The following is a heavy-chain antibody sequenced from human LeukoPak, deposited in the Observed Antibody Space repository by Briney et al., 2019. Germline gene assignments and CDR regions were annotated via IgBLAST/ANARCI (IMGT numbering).Heavy chain of an antibody. CDR1: GYSISSGYY. CDR2: IYHSGST. Sequence: SETLSLTCAVSGYSISSGYYWGWIRQPPGKGLDWIGSIYHSGSTYYNPSLKSRVTISVDTSKNQFSLKLSSVTAADTAVYYCAREGQLPTSYNWFDPWGQGTLVTVSS. J-gene: IGHJ5*02. V-gene: IGHV4-38-2*02. CDR3: AREGQLPTSYNWFDP. D-gene: IGHD2-2*01.